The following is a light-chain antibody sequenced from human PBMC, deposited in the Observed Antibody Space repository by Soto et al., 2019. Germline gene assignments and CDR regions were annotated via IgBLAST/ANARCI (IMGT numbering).Light chain of an antibody. V-gene: IGKV1-39*01. J-gene: IGKJ4*01. CDR3: QQSYSTLMLT. CDR1: HIISTY. CDR2: AAT. Sequence: DIQMTQSPSSLSASVGDTVTITCRASHIISTYLNWYQQKPGKAPKLLIYAATTLQSGVPSRFSGSGSVTEFTLTISSLQPEDFATYYCQQSYSTLMLTFGGGTKVEIK.